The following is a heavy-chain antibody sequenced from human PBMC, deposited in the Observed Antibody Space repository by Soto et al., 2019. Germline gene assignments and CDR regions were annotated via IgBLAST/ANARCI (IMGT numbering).Heavy chain of an antibody. CDR2: ISYDGSNK. CDR3: AKDRRPNYYYGMDV. Sequence: QVQLVESGGGVVQPGRSLRLSCAASGFTFSNYGMHWVRQAPGKGLEWVAVISYDGSNKYYADSVKGRFTISRDNSKNTLYLQMNSLRAEDTAVYYCAKDRRPNYYYGMDVWGQGTTDTVSS. D-gene: IGHD6-25*01. J-gene: IGHJ6*02. V-gene: IGHV3-30*18. CDR1: GFTFSNYG.